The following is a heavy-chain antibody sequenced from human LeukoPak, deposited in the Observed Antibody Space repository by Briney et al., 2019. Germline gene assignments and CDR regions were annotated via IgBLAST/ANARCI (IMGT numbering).Heavy chain of an antibody. CDR3: ARDYGSGWYPFDY. D-gene: IGHD6-19*01. CDR2: IWYDGSNK. V-gene: IGHV3-33*01. J-gene: IGHJ4*02. Sequence: PGGSLRLSCAASGFTFSSYGMHWVRQAPGKGLEWVAVIWYDGSNKYYADSVKGRFTISRDNSKNTLYLQMNSLRAEDTAVYCCARDYGSGWYPFDYWGQGTLVTVSS. CDR1: GFTFSSYG.